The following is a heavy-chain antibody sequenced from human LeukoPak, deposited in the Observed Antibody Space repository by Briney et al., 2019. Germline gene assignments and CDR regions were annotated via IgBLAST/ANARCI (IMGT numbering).Heavy chain of an antibody. V-gene: IGHV3-74*01. Sequence: PGGSLRLSCAASGFSLSGYWMHWVRQAPGKGLVWVSRISPEGSGTTYADSVKGRFTISRDNSKNTLYLQMNSLRDEDAAVYYCAKDLLQTFFFDSSGYYSDAFGMWGQGTMVIVSP. CDR1: GFSLSGYW. CDR2: ISPEGSGT. CDR3: AKDLLQTFFFDSSGYYSDAFGM. J-gene: IGHJ3*02. D-gene: IGHD3-22*01.